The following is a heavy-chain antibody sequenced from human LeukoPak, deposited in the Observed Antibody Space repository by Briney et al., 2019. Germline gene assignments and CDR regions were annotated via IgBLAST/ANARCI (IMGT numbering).Heavy chain of an antibody. CDR3: ARRREEMAAMTEGNWPAP. CDR2: TSYSEST. V-gene: IGHV4-59*08. Sequence: PSETLSLTCTVSGDSIRTYYWIWLRQPPGEGLEWIGYTSYSESTHYNPSLESRITISLDTFKIEFALRLYSVTAADTAVYYCARRREEMAAMTEGNWPAPWGQGTLVTVSS. D-gene: IGHD5-24*01. J-gene: IGHJ5*02. CDR1: GDSIRTYY.